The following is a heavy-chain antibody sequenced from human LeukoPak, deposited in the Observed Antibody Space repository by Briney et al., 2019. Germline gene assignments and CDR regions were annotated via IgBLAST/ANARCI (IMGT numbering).Heavy chain of an antibody. CDR1: GGTFNSYG. CDR2: IIPLYGTV. D-gene: IGHD6-13*01. J-gene: IGHJ4*02. V-gene: IGHV1-69*06. Sequence: SVKVSCKASGGTFNSYGISWVRQAPGQGFEWMARIIPLYGTVNSAQNFRGRVTITADKSTNTAYMELDSLRSDDTAIYFCARDHTTSWYPDYFDYWGQGTLVTVSS. CDR3: ARDHTTSWYPDYFDY.